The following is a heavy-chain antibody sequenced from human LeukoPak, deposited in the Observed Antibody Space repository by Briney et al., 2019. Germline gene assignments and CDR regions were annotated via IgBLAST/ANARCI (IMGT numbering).Heavy chain of an antibody. CDR3: TELGITMIGGV. CDR1: GFTFSSYW. CDR2: IKQDGSEK. V-gene: IGHV3-7*01. D-gene: IGHD3-10*02. Sequence: GGSLRLSCAASGFTFSSYWMSWVRQAPGKGLEWVANIKQDGSEKYYVDSVKGRFTISRDNAKNSLYLQMNSLRAEDTAVYYCTELGITMIGGVWGKGTTVTISS. J-gene: IGHJ6*04.